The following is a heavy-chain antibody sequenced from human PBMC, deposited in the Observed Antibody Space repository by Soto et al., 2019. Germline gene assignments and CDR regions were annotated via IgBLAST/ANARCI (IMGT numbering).Heavy chain of an antibody. CDR1: GYTFTSYA. D-gene: IGHD6-25*01. CDR3: ARGAAIERYFDY. J-gene: IGHJ4*02. Sequence: ASVKVSCKASGYTFTSYAMHWVRQAPGQRLEWMGWINAGNGNTKYSQKFQGRVTMTRNTSISTAYMELSSLRSEDTAVYYCARGAAIERYFDYWGQGTLVTVSS. CDR2: INAGNGNT. V-gene: IGHV1-3*01.